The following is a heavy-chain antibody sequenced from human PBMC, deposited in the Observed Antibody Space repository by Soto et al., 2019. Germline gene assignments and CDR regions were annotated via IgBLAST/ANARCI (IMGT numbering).Heavy chain of an antibody. D-gene: IGHD6-19*01. J-gene: IGHJ6*02. Sequence: SETLSLTCAVYGGSFSGYYWSWIRQPPGKGLEWIGEINHSGSTNYNPSLKSRVTISVDTSKNQFSLKLSSVTAADTAVYYCARGPVAVAGTGNYYYYYGMDVWGQGTTVTVSS. V-gene: IGHV4-34*01. CDR3: ARGPVAVAGTGNYYYYYGMDV. CDR2: INHSGST. CDR1: GGSFSGYY.